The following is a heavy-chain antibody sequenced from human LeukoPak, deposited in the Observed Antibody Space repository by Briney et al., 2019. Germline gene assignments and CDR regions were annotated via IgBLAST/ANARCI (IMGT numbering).Heavy chain of an antibody. CDR1: GFTFSSYA. CDR2: ISYDGSNK. V-gene: IGHV3-30-3*01. CDR3: ARDSRDYGGEPFDY. D-gene: IGHD4-23*01. Sequence: SGGSLRLSCAASGFTFSSYAMHWVRQAPGKGLEWVAVISYDGSNKYYADSVKGRFTISRDNSKNTLYLQMNSLRAEDTAVYYCARDSRDYGGEPFDYWGQGTLVTVSS. J-gene: IGHJ4*02.